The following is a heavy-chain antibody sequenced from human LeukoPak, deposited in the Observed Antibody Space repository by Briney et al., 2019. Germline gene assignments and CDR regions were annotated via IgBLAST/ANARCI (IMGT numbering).Heavy chain of an antibody. D-gene: IGHD2-15*01. CDR1: GLTFSSNA. CDR3: AKGRDCSGGSCYRYYYYGMDV. V-gene: IGHV3-23*01. CDR2: ISSSGGST. Sequence: GGSMRLSCAVYGLTFSSNAMSWVRQAPGEGLEWVSAISSSGGSTYYADSVKGRFTVSRDNSKNTLYLQMNSLRAEDTAVYYCAKGRDCSGGSCYRYYYYGMDVWGQGTTVTVSS. J-gene: IGHJ6*02.